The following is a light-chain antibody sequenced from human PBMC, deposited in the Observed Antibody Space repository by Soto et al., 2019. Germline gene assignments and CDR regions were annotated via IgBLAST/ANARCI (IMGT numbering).Light chain of an antibody. Sequence: EIVLTQSPATLSLSPGERATLSCGASQSVSSSYLAWYQQKPGLAPRLLIYDASSRATSIPDRFSGSGSATNVPLSTSRLEPEEFAAEYCQQYGNSPYTFGHGTKLEIK. J-gene: IGKJ2*01. CDR2: DAS. CDR1: QSVSSSY. V-gene: IGKV3D-20*01. CDR3: QQYGNSPYT.